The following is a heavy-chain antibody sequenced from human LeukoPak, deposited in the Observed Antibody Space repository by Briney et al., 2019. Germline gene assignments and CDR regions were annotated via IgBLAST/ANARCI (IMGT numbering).Heavy chain of an antibody. J-gene: IGHJ5*02. CDR2: VHYSGST. CDR3: ARLQRQQLVRGFWFDP. Sequence: SETLSLTCTVSGDSISSSNYYWGWIRQPPGKGLEWIGSVHYSGSTYYNPSLKSRVTISVDTSKNQFSLKLSSVTAADTAVYYCARLQRQQLVRGFWFDPWGQGTLVTVS. CDR1: GDSISSSNYY. D-gene: IGHD6-13*01. V-gene: IGHV4-39*07.